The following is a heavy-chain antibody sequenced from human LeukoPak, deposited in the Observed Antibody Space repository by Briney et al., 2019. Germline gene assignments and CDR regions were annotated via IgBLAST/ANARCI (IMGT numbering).Heavy chain of an antibody. CDR2: IYYSGST. V-gene: IGHV4-59*01. Sequence: SETLSLTCSVSGGSISSYYWSWIRQPPGKGLEWIGYIYYSGSTNYNPSLKSRVTISVDTSKNQFSLKLSSVTAADTAVYYCARDSLNYDSSGYYYYYMDVWGKGTTVTISS. D-gene: IGHD3-22*01. J-gene: IGHJ6*03. CDR3: ARDSLNYDSSGYYYYYMDV. CDR1: GGSISSYY.